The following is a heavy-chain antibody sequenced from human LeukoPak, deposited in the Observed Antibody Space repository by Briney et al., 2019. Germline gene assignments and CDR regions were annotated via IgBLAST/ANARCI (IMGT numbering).Heavy chain of an antibody. CDR2: INSDGRST. J-gene: IGHJ4*02. D-gene: IGHD6-13*01. Sequence: PGGSLRLSCAASGFTFNNYWMHWVRHAPGEGLVWISRINSDGRSTNYADSVKGRFNISRDDAKNTLYLQMNSLRAEDTAVYYCAAAVAAAPGAYWGQGTLVTVTS. V-gene: IGHV3-74*01. CDR3: AAAVAAAPGAY. CDR1: GFTFNNYW.